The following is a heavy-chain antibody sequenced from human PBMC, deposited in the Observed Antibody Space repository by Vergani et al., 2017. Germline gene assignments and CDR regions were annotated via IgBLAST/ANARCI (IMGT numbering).Heavy chain of an antibody. V-gene: IGHV1-18*01. CDR2: ISAYNGNT. Sequence: QVQLVQSGAEVKKPGASVKVSCKASGYTFTSYGISWVRQAPGQGLEWMGWISAYNGNTNYAQKLQGRVTMTTDTSTSTAYMELSSLRSEDTAVYYCAREDTMVQYYYYGMDVWGQGTTVTVSS. CDR3: AREDTMVQYYYYGMDV. D-gene: IGHD3-10*01. J-gene: IGHJ6*02. CDR1: GYTFTSYG.